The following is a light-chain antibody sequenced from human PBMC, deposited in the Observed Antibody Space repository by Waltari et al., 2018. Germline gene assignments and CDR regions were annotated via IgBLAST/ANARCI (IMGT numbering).Light chain of an antibody. CDR2: EET. V-gene: IGLV3-10*01. Sequence: SYELTQPPSVSVSPGQTARITCSGHELPRKYAYWFQQKSGQAPRLVIYEETKRPSGIPERFSGSSSGTVATLTIIGAQVDDEADYYCYSSDSTGLRVFGGGTTVVVL. J-gene: IGLJ1*01. CDR1: ELPRKY. CDR3: YSSDSTGLRV.